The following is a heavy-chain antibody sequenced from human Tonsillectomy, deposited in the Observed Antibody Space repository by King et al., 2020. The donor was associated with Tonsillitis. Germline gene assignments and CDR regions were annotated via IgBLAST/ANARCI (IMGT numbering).Heavy chain of an antibody. V-gene: IGHV4-34*01. CDR1: GGSFSGYY. J-gene: IGHJ4*02. CDR3: ARSRYSSSWCLDY. D-gene: IGHD6-13*01. CDR2: INHSGST. Sequence: VQLPQWGAGLLKPSETLSLTCAVYGGSFSGYYWSWIRQPPGKGLEWIGEINHSGSTNYNPSLKSRVTVSVDTSKNQFSLKLSSVTAADTAGYYCARSRYSSSWCLDYWGQGTLVTVSS.